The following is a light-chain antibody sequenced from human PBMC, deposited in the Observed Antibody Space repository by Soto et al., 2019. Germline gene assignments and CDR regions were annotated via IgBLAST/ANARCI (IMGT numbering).Light chain of an antibody. CDR2: EVS. CDR3: SSYTSSNTVL. CDR1: SSGVGDYGY. V-gene: IGLV2-14*01. Sequence: QSALTQPASVSGSPGQSITISCTGSSSGVGDYGYVSWYQQHPGKAPKLMIFEVSNRPSGVSNRFSGSKSGNTASLTISGLQAEDEAEYYCSSYTSSNTVLFGGGTKLTVL. J-gene: IGLJ2*01.